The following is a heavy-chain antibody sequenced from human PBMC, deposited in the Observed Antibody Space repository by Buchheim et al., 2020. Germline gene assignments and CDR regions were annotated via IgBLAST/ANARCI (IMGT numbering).Heavy chain of an antibody. Sequence: EVQVVETGGGLIQPGGSLRLSCAASGLSVTSNHMSWVRQAAGKGPEWVSLIFDTGATYYADSVKGRFTISRDNSNRLFLQMNSLRAEDTAIYFCAIRTGPSDYWGQGT. CDR3: AIRTGPSDY. CDR1: GLSVTSNH. V-gene: IGHV3-53*02. J-gene: IGHJ4*02. CDR2: IFDTGAT. D-gene: IGHD3/OR15-3a*01.